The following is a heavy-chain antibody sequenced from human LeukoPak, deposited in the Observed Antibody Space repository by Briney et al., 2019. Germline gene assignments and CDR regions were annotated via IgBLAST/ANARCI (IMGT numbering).Heavy chain of an antibody. D-gene: IGHD2-15*01. V-gene: IGHV4-39*07. CDR1: GGSISSRSYH. J-gene: IGHJ4*02. CDR2: INHRGST. Sequence: SETLSLTCIVSGGSISSRSYHCAWIRQPPGKGLEWIGEINHRGSTNYNPSLKSRVTVSLDTSKNQFSLKLSSVTAADTAVYYCARAPGAALDWGQGTLVTVSS. CDR3: ARAPGAALD.